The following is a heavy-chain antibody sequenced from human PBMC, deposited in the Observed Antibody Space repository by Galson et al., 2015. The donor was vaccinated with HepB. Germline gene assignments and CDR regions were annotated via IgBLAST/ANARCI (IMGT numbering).Heavy chain of an antibody. V-gene: IGHV1-69*02. CDR2: IIPILGIA. CDR1: GGTFSSYT. D-gene: IGHD6-19*01. CDR3: ARGGGSGWYQANFDP. Sequence: SVKVSCKASGGTFSSYTISWARQAPGQGLEWMGRIIPILGIANYAQKFQGRVTITADKSTSTAYMELSSLRSEDTAVYYCARGGGSGWYQANFDPWGQGTLVTVSS. J-gene: IGHJ5*02.